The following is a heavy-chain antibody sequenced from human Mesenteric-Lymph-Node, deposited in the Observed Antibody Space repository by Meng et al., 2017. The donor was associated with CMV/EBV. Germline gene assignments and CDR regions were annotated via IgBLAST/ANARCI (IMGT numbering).Heavy chain of an antibody. V-gene: IGHV5-51*01. Sequence: GESLKISCKGSGYSFTNYWIGWVRQMPGKGLEWMGIIYPGDSDTRYSPSFQGQVTISADKSISTAYLQWSSLKASDTAMYYCARQTNWNDAYFDYWGQGTLVTVSS. J-gene: IGHJ4*02. CDR2: IYPGDSDT. CDR1: GYSFTNYW. D-gene: IGHD1-1*01. CDR3: ARQTNWNDAYFDY.